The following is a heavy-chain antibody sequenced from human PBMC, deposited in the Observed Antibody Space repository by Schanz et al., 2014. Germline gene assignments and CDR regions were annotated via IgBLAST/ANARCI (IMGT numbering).Heavy chain of an antibody. CDR3: AGAVATIRADSFDI. D-gene: IGHD5-12*01. CDR2: ISWNSGSI. CDR1: GFTFSIYG. Sequence: EVQLLESGGGLVQPGGSLRLSCAASGFTFSIYGMLWVRQAPGKGLEWVSSISWNSGSIDYADSVQGRFTISRDNSKNALYLQMDSLRAEDTAVYYCAGAVATIRADSFDIWGQGTMVAVSS. V-gene: IGHV3-9*01. J-gene: IGHJ3*02.